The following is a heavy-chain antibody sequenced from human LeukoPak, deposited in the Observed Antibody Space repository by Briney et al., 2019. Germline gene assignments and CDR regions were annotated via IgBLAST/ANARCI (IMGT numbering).Heavy chain of an antibody. Sequence: GGSLRLSCAASGFTLSSYSMNWVRQAPGKGLEWVSYISSSSSTIYYADSVKGRFTISRDNAKNSLYLQMNSLRAEDTAVYYCAREPTYYDFWSGYSWFDYWGQGTLVTVSS. J-gene: IGHJ4*02. CDR2: ISSSSSTI. V-gene: IGHV3-48*01. CDR3: AREPTYYDFWSGYSWFDY. CDR1: GFTLSSYS. D-gene: IGHD3-3*01.